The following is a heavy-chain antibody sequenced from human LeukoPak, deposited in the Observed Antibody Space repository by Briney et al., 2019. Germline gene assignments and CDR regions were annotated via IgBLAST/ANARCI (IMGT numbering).Heavy chain of an antibody. J-gene: IGHJ4*02. CDR1: GFTVSSNY. D-gene: IGHD3-16*02. V-gene: IGHV3-53*01. CDR2: IYSGGST. CDR3: ARVRSPGYFDY. Sequence: PGGSLRLSCAASGFTVSSNYMSWVRQAPGKGLEWVSVIYSGGSTYYADSVKGRFTISRDNAKNSLYLQMNSLRAADTAVYYCARVRSPGYFDYWGQGTLVTVSS.